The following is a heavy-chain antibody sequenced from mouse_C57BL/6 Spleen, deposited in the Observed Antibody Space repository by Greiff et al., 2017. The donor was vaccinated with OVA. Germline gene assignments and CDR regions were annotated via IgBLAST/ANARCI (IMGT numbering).Heavy chain of an antibody. V-gene: IGHV10-1*01. CDR3: VRAYSSPGYFDV. Sequence: EVMLVESGGGLVQPKGSLKLSCAASGFSFNTYAMNWVRQAPGKGLEWVARISSKSNNYATYYADSVKDRFTISRDDSESMLYLQMNNLKTEDTAMYYCVRAYSSPGYFDVWGTGTTVTVSS. D-gene: IGHD2-10*01. J-gene: IGHJ1*03. CDR2: ISSKSNNYAT. CDR1: GFSFNTYA.